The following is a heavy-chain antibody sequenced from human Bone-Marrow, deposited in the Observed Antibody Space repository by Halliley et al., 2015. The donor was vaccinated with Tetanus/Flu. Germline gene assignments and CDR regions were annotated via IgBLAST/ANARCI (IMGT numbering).Heavy chain of an antibody. CDR2: IKSKTDGETT. Sequence: IKSKTDGETTDYAASVKDRFTISRDDSENTLYLQINSLKTEDTAVYYCSTIREEREFRFLEAPDYWGQGTLVTVSS. J-gene: IGHJ4*02. CDR3: STIREEREFRFLEAPDY. V-gene: IGHV3-15*01. D-gene: IGHD3-3*01.